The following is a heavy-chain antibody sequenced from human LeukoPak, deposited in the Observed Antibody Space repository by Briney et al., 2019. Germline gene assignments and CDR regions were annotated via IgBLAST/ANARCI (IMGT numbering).Heavy chain of an antibody. D-gene: IGHD4-17*01. J-gene: IGHJ4*02. CDR2: ISYDGSNK. CDR1: GFTFSSYD. Sequence: PGGSLRLSCAASGFTFSSYDMHWVRQAPGKGLEWVAVISYDGSNKYYADSVKGRFTISRDNSKNTLYLQMNSLRAEDTAVYYCARVTTVTTSFDYWGQGTLVTVSS. CDR3: ARVTTVTTSFDY. V-gene: IGHV3-30*04.